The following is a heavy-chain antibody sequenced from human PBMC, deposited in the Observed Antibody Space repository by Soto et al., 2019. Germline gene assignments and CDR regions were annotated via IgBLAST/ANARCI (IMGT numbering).Heavy chain of an antibody. V-gene: IGHV3-33*01. CDR1: GFTFSSYG. D-gene: IGHD6-19*01. Sequence: QVQLVESGGGVVQPWRSLRLSCAASGFTFSSYGMHWVRQAPGKGLEWVAVIWYDGSNKYYADSVKGRFTISRDNSKNTLYLQMNSLRAEDTAVYYCARDSLGLAPHDYGGEGTMVAVSS. J-gene: IGHJ4*02. CDR2: IWYDGSNK. CDR3: ARDSLGLAPHDY.